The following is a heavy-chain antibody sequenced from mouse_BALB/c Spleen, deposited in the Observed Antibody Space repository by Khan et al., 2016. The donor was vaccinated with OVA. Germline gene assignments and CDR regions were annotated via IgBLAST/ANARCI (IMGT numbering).Heavy chain of an antibody. CDR2: IFPNNGGT. Sequence: VRLQQSGPELVKPGASVKIPCKASGYPFTDYNMAWVKQSHGRGLEWIGDIFPNNGGTVYNQNFKGKATLTVDKSSSTAFMELRSLTSEDTAVYYCARHGYGGFAYWGQGTLVTVSA. CDR3: ARHGYGGFAY. J-gene: IGHJ3*01. CDR1: GYPFTDYN. V-gene: IGHV1-18*01. D-gene: IGHD2-2*01.